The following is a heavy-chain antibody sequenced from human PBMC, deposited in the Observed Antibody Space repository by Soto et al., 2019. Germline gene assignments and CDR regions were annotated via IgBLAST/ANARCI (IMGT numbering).Heavy chain of an antibody. CDR2: ISAYNGNT. V-gene: IGHV1-18*04. D-gene: IGHD3-10*01. Sequence: ASVKVSCKASGYTFTIYGISGVLQSPLQGPEWMGWISAYNGNTNYAQKLQGRVTMTTDTSTSTAYMELRSLRSDDTAVYYCARHGVTNGHFDYWGQGTLVTVSS. CDR3: ARHGVTNGHFDY. CDR1: GYTFTIYG. J-gene: IGHJ4*02.